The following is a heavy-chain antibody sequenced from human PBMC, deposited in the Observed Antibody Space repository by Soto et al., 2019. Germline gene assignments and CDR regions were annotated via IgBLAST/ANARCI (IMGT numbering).Heavy chain of an antibody. V-gene: IGHV4-31*03. Sequence: SETLSLTCTVSGGSISSGGYYWIWIRQHPGKGLEWIGYIYYSGSTYYNPSLKSRVTISVDTSKNQCSLKLSSVTAANTAVHYCARGYVRVGHTATVPGDFGSWGQG. CDR1: GGSISSGGYY. J-gene: IGHJ3*02. CDR3: ARGYVRVGHTATVPGDFGS. CDR2: IYYSGST. D-gene: IGHD5-18*01.